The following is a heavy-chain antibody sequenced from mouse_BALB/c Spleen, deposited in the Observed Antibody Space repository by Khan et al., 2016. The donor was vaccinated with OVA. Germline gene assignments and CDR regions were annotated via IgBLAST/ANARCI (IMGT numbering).Heavy chain of an antibody. CDR3: AISGYGDPFAY. Sequence: QVQLQQPGAELVKPGASVKISCKASGYTFTSFYMYWVKQRPGQGLEWIGGINPSNGDTHFYEKFKSKATLTVDKSSTTAYMQISSLTSEDSAVYDCAISGYGDPFAYWGQGTLVTVSA. D-gene: IGHD2-13*01. V-gene: IGHV1S81*02. CDR2: INPSNGDT. J-gene: IGHJ3*01. CDR1: GYTFTSFY.